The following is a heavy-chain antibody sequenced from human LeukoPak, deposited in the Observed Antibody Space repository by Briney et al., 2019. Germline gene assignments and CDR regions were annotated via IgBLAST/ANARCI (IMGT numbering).Heavy chain of an antibody. D-gene: IGHD3-9*01. J-gene: IGHJ3*02. V-gene: IGHV3-23*01. CDR1: GFTFRSYA. CDR2: ISGSGGST. Sequence: GGSLRLSCAAPGFTFRSYAMTWVRQAPGKGLEWVSFISGSGGSTYYADSVKGRFTISKDKSRNTLFLQMNSLRAEDTAVYYCAGGPVRYPIWGQGTMVTVSS. CDR3: AGGPVRYPI.